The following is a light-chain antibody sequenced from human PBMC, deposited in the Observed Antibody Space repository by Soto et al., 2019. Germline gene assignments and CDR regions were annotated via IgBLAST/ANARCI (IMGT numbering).Light chain of an antibody. CDR1: QSITNW. CDR2: DAA. J-gene: IGKJ1*01. Sequence: DIQMTQSPSTLSASLGDSVTITCRASQSITNWLAWYQQKPGKAPKLLIYDAASLESGVPSRVSGSGSGTEFTLTSSGLQPDDFAIYYCQQYSSYWTFGQGTKVEVK. V-gene: IGKV1-5*01. CDR3: QQYSSYWT.